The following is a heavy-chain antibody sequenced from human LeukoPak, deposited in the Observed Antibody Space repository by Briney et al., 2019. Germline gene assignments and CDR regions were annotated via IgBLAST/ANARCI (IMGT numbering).Heavy chain of an antibody. CDR2: IWNDGSYK. V-gene: IGHV3-33*06. Sequence: GGSLRLSCAASGFSFFNFGMHWVRQAPGKGLDWVAVIWNDGSYKYYADSVKGRFTISRDNPKNTLYLQMNSMRAEDTAIYYCAKVAQYTASTGTGLESWGQGTLVTVSS. D-gene: IGHD6-13*01. CDR1: GFSFFNFG. J-gene: IGHJ4*02. CDR3: AKVAQYTASTGTGLES.